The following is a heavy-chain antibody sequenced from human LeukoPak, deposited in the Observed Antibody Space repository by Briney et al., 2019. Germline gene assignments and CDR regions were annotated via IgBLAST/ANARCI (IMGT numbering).Heavy chain of an antibody. CDR1: RFTFSNYG. CDR2: INSRSSTI. J-gene: IGHJ3*02. CDR3: AREVGTPQAFDI. Sequence: GGSLRLSCAASRFTFSNYGVNWVRQAPGKGLEWVSYINSRSSTIYYADSVRGRFTISRDNAKNSLYLQMNSLKAEDTAVYYCAREVGTPQAFDIWGQGTMVTVSS. D-gene: IGHD1-26*01. V-gene: IGHV3-48*01.